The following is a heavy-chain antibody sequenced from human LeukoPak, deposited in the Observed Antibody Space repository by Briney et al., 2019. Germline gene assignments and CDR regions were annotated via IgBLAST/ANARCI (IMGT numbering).Heavy chain of an antibody. V-gene: IGHV3-11*01. Sequence: PGGSLRLSCAASGFTFSDYYMSWIRQAPGKGLEWVSYISSSGSTIYYADSVKGRFTIPRDNAKNSLYLQMNSLRAEDTAVYYCARGDNIAARPFDYWGQGTLVTVSS. J-gene: IGHJ4*02. CDR2: ISSSGSTI. CDR3: ARGDNIAARPFDY. CDR1: GFTFSDYY. D-gene: IGHD6-6*01.